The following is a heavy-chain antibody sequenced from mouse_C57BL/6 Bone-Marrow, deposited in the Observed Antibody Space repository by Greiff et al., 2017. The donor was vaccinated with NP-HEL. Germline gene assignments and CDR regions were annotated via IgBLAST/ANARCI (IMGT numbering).Heavy chain of an antibody. CDR3: ARRVTTTGYYFDY. CDR2: IHPNSGST. D-gene: IGHD2-2*01. J-gene: IGHJ2*01. CDR1: GYTFTSYW. Sequence: VQLQQPGAELVKPGASVKLSCKASGYTFTSYWMHWVKQRPGQGLEWIGMIHPNSGSTNYNEKFKSKATLTVDKSSSTAYMQLSSLTSEDSAVYYCARRVTTTGYYFDYWGQGTTLTVSS. V-gene: IGHV1-64*01.